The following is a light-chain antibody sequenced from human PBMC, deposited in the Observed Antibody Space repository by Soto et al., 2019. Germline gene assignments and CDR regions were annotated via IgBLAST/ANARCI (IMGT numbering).Light chain of an antibody. J-gene: IGKJ1*01. Sequence: TQSPSTLSASVGDRITITCRASQSVRDSHLAWYQQKPGQAPSLLIYETSSRATGIPDRFRGSGSGTEFALTITRVEPEDVAMYFCQQYGSSPGTFGQGTKVEI. V-gene: IGKV3D-20*01. CDR2: ETS. CDR3: QQYGSSPGT. CDR1: QSVRDSH.